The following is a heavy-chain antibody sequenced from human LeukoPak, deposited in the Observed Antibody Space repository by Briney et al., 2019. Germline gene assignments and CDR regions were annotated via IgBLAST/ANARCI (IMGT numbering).Heavy chain of an antibody. J-gene: IGHJ4*02. D-gene: IGHD5-12*01. CDR1: GFTFSSYW. CDR2: IKQDGSEK. CDR3: ARVRVYSGYDLYYFDY. V-gene: IGHV3-7*01. Sequence: GGSLRLSCAASGFTFSSYWMSWVRQAPGKGLEWVANIKQDGSEKYYVDSVKGRFTISRDNAKNSLYLQMNSLRAEDTAVYYCARVRVYSGYDLYYFDYWGQGTLVTVSS.